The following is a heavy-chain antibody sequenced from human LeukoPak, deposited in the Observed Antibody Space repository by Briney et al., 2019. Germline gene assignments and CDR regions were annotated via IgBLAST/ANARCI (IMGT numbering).Heavy chain of an antibody. J-gene: IGHJ4*02. CDR1: GFTFSSYA. V-gene: IGHV3-23*01. D-gene: IGHD3-22*01. Sequence: PGGSLRLSCAASGFTFSSYAMSWVRQAPGKGLEWVSAISGSGGSTYYADSVKGRFTISRDNSKNTLYLQMNSPRAEDTAVYYCAKHNPDPGPNYYDSSGPDYWGQGTLVTVSS. CDR3: AKHNPDPGPNYYDSSGPDY. CDR2: ISGSGGST.